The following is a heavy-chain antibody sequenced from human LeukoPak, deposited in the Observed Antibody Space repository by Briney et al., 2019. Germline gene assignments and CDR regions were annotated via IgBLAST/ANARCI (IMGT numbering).Heavy chain of an antibody. D-gene: IGHD4-23*01. Sequence: GGSLRLSCAASGFTFSSYWMTWVRQAPGKGLEWVSYISSSDSTIYYADSVKGRFTISRDNAKNSLYLQMNSLRAEDTAVYYCARGRWRGWYWGQGTLVTVSS. J-gene: IGHJ4*02. CDR1: GFTFSSYW. V-gene: IGHV3-48*04. CDR2: ISSSDSTI. CDR3: ARGRWRGWY.